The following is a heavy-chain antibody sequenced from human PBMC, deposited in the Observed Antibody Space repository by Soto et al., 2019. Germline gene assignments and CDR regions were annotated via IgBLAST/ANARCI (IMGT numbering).Heavy chain of an antibody. CDR2: INPSGGST. V-gene: IGHV1-46*01. D-gene: IGHD2-21*02. J-gene: IGHJ4*02. CDR3: ATHTGTYCGGDCYRFDY. Sequence: ASVKVSCKASGYTLTSYYMHWVRQAPGQGLEWMGIINPSGGSTSYAQKFQGRVTMTRDTSTSTVYMELSSLRSEDTAVYYCATHTGTYCGGDCYRFDYWGQGTLVTVSS. CDR1: GYTLTSYY.